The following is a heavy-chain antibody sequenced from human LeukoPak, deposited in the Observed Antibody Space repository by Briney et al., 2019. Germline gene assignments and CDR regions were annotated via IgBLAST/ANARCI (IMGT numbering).Heavy chain of an antibody. D-gene: IGHD6-19*01. V-gene: IGHV3-7*01. CDR1: GFTFSDFW. J-gene: IGHJ4*02. CDR2: IKQDGSEK. CDR3: ARDHTVDGLVFDY. Sequence: GGSLRLSCAVSGFTFSDFWMNWVRQAPGKGLEWVASIKQDGSEKYYVDSVKGRFSISRDNAKNSLHLQMNSLRAEDTAVYYCARDHTVDGLVFDYWGQGILVTVSS.